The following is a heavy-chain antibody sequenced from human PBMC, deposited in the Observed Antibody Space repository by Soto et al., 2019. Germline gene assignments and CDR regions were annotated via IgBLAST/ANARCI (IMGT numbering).Heavy chain of an antibody. CDR2: IIPIFGTA. CDR3: ARGGRALIVATITNWFDP. V-gene: IGHV1-69*13. D-gene: IGHD5-12*01. J-gene: IGHJ5*02. CDR1: GGTFSSYS. Sequence: SVNVSFKSSGGTFSSYSISWVREGPGQGLEWMGGIIPIFGTANYAQKFQGRVTITADESTSTAYMELSSLRSEDTAVYYCARGGRALIVATITNWFDPWGQGTLVTVSS.